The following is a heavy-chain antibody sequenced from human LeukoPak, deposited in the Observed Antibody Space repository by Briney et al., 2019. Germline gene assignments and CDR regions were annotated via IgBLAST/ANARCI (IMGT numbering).Heavy chain of an antibody. CDR3: ARGDPWGFDP. V-gene: IGHV1-8*01. J-gene: IGHJ5*02. CDR1: GYTFSSYD. Sequence: GASVKVSCKTSGYTFSSYDINWVRRATGQGLEWMGWMNPNSGETGFAQNFQGRVTLTKNTSITKAYMELSSLRSEDTAVYYCARGDPWGFDPWGQGTLVTVSS. D-gene: IGHD7-27*01. CDR2: MNPNSGET.